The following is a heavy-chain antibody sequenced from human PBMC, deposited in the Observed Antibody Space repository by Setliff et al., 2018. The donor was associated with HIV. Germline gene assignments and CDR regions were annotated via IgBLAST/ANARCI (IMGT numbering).Heavy chain of an antibody. CDR3: ARAAAGNWFGP. CDR1: GGSISSGSYY. D-gene: IGHD6-25*01. J-gene: IGHJ5*02. CDR2: IYTSGST. V-gene: IGHV4-61*02. Sequence: SETLSLTCTVSGGSISSGSYYWSWIRQPAGKGLEWIGRIYTSGSTNYNPSLKSRVTISVVTSKNQFSLKLSSVTAADTAVYYCARAAAGNWFGPWGQGTLVTVSS.